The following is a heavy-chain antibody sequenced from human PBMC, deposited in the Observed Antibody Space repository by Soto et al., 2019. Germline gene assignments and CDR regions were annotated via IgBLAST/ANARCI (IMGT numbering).Heavy chain of an antibody. CDR3: ARESRSGSFRYGMDV. V-gene: IGHV4-59*01. Sequence: SETLSLTCTVSGGSISSYYWSWIRQPPGKGLEWIGYIYYSGSTNYNPSLKSRVTISVDTSKNQFSLKLSSVTAADTAVYYCARESRSGSFRYGMDVWGQGTTVTVSS. J-gene: IGHJ6*02. D-gene: IGHD3-10*01. CDR1: GGSISSYY. CDR2: IYYSGST.